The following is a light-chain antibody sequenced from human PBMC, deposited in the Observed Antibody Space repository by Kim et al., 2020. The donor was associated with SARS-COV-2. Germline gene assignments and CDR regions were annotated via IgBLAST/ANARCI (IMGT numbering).Light chain of an antibody. V-gene: IGLV3-21*04. CDR1: NIGSKS. CDR3: QVWDSSSDQGV. J-gene: IGLJ1*01. Sequence: APGKTARIISGGNNIGSKSVHWYQQKPGQAPVLVIYYDTDRPSGIPERFSGSNSGNTATLTISRVEAGDEADYYCQVWDSSSDQGVFGTGTKVTVL. CDR2: YDT.